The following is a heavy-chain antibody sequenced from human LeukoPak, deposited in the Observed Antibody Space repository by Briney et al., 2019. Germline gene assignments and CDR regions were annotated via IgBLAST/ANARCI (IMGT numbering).Heavy chain of an antibody. CDR3: ARAGRIFRSKGSSSVVGYYYYYMDV. D-gene: IGHD6-6*01. Sequence: SETLSLTCAVYGGSFSGYYWSWIRQPPGKGLEWSGEINHSGSTNYNPSLKSRVTISVDTSKNQFSLKLSSVTAADTAVYYCARAGRIFRSKGSSSVVGYYYYYMDVWGKGTTVTVSS. CDR2: INHSGST. CDR1: GGSFSGYY. J-gene: IGHJ6*03. V-gene: IGHV4-34*01.